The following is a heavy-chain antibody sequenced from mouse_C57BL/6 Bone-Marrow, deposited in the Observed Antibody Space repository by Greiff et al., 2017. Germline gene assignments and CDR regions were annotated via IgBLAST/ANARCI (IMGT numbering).Heavy chain of an antibody. CDR3: ARNGAY. J-gene: IGHJ3*01. CDR2: IDPEDGET. Sequence: EVQLQQSGAELVKPGASVKLSCTASGFNIKDYYMHWVKQRTEQGLEWIGRIDPEDGETKYAPKFPGKATITADTSSNTAYLQLSVLTSEDTAVYYCARNGAYWGQGTLVTVSA. CDR1: GFNIKDYY. V-gene: IGHV14-2*01.